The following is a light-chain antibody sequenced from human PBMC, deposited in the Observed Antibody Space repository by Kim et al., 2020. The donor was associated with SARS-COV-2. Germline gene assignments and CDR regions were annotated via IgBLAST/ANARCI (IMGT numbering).Light chain of an antibody. CDR2: GAS. J-gene: IGKJ3*01. V-gene: IGKV1-8*01. CDR1: ESVSSY. CDR3: QHYYTYPFT. Sequence: ACAGDRVTITCRASESVSSYLAWYQQKPGRDPDLLIYGASTLQRWVPSRFSGSGSGTEFSLTIRYLQSEDFATYYCQHYYTYPFTFGPGTQVDIK.